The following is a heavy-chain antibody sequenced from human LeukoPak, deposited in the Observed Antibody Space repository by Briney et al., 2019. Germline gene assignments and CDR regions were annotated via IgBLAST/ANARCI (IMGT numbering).Heavy chain of an antibody. CDR1: GFTFSSYE. D-gene: IGHD4-11*01. Sequence: PGGSLRLSCAASGFTFSSYEMNWVRQAPGQGLEWVSYISSSGSTIYYADSVKGRFTISRDNAKNSLYLQMNSLIAEDTAVYYCARDYPYSYYMNVWGNGTTVTV. V-gene: IGHV3-48*03. CDR3: ARDYPYSYYMNV. J-gene: IGHJ6*03. CDR2: ISSSGSTI.